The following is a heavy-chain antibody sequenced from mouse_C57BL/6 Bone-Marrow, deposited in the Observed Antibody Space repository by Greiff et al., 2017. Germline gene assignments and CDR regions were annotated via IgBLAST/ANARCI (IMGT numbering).Heavy chain of an antibody. D-gene: IGHD2-1*01. Sequence: QVQLQQSGAELARPGASVKLSCKASGYTFTSYGLSWVKQRTGQGLEWIGEIYPRSGITYYNEKFKGKATLTADKSSSTAYMELRSLTAGDAAVYVCVYYGNFLAYWGQGTLVTVSA. CDR1: GYTFTSYG. V-gene: IGHV1-81*01. CDR3: VYYGNFLAY. CDR2: IYPRSGIT. J-gene: IGHJ3*01.